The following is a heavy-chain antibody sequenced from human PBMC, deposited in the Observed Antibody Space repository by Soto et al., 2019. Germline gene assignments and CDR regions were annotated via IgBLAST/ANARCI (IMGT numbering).Heavy chain of an antibody. CDR3: ASSDSSGWYSVYYYGMDV. Sequence: PSETLSLTCTVSGGSISSSSYYWGWIRQPPGKGLEWIGSIYYSGSTYYNPSLKSRVTISVDTSKNQFSLKLSSVTAADTAVYYCASSDSSGWYSVYYYGMDVWGQGTTVTVS. CDR2: IYYSGST. J-gene: IGHJ6*02. CDR1: GGSISSSSYY. D-gene: IGHD6-19*01. V-gene: IGHV4-39*01.